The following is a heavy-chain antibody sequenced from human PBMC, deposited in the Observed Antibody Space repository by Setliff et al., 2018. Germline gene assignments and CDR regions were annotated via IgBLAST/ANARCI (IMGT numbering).Heavy chain of an antibody. D-gene: IGHD3-10*01. V-gene: IGHV4-38-2*01. CDR3: ARRDEYLQFREFFDF. J-gene: IGHJ4*02. Sequence: SETLSLTCAVSGVSISDGHFWGWIRQPPGKGLEWIGSIDRAGNRYYNSPLRSRVTLSIDMSRNEFSLELRSMTAADTAMYYCARRDEYLQFREFFDFWGQGILVTVSS. CDR1: GVSISDGHF. CDR2: IDRAGNR.